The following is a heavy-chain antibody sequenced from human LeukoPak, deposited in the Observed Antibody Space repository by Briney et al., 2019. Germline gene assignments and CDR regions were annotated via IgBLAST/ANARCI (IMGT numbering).Heavy chain of an antibody. J-gene: IGHJ4*02. Sequence: SETLSLTCTVSGGSISSSSYYWGWIRQPPGKGLEWIGSIYYSGSTYYNPSLKSRVTISVDTSKNQFSLKLSSVTAADTAVYYCARTYYYDSSGYFDYWGQGTLVTVSS. D-gene: IGHD3-22*01. CDR1: GGSISSSSYY. V-gene: IGHV4-39*01. CDR2: IYYSGST. CDR3: ARTYYYDSSGYFDY.